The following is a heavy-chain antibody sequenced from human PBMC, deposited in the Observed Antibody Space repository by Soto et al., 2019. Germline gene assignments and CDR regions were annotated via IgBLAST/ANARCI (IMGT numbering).Heavy chain of an antibody. D-gene: IGHD3-10*01. V-gene: IGHV1-69*13. Sequence: ASVKVSCKASGGTFSSYAISWVRQAPGQGLEWMGGIIPIFGTANYAQKFQGRVTITADESTSTAYMELSSLRSEDTAVYYCAQYFRYYYGSGSYYSYYFDYWGQGTLVTVSS. CDR3: AQYFRYYYGSGSYYSYYFDY. J-gene: IGHJ4*02. CDR2: IIPIFGTA. CDR1: GGTFSSYA.